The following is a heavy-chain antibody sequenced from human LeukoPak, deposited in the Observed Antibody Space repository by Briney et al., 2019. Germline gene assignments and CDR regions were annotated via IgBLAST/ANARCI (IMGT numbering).Heavy chain of an antibody. Sequence: SVTVSCKASGGTFSSYAISWVRQAPGQGLEWMGRIIPILGIANYAQKFQGRVTITADKSTSTAYMELSSLRSEDTAVYYCARETGTDAFDIWGQGTLVTVSS. CDR2: IIPILGIA. J-gene: IGHJ3*02. D-gene: IGHD1-1*01. CDR1: GGTFSSYA. V-gene: IGHV1-69*04. CDR3: ARETGTDAFDI.